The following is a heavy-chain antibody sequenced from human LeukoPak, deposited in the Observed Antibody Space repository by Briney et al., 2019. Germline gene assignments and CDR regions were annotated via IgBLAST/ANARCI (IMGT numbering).Heavy chain of an antibody. J-gene: IGHJ6*04. D-gene: IGHD4-17*01. CDR2: INHSGST. CDR1: GGSFSGYY. V-gene: IGHV4-34*01. CDR3: ARGLRKYYYYYGMDV. Sequence: PSETLSLTCAVYGGSFSGYYWSWIRQPPGKGLEWIGEINHSGSTNYNPSLKSRVTISVDTSKKQFSLKLSSVTAADTAVYYCARGLRKYYYYYGMDVWGKGTTVTVSS.